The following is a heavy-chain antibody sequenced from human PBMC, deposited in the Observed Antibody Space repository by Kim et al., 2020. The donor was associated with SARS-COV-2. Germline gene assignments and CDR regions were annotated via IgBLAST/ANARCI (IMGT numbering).Heavy chain of an antibody. CDR3: ARGVQAAAGNKEYDY. J-gene: IGHJ4*01. CDR2: IYYSGST. V-gene: IGHV4-39*07. D-gene: IGHD6-13*01. Sequence: SETLSLTCTVSGGSISSSSYYWGWIRQPPGQGLEWIGSIYYSGSTYYNPSLKSRVTISVDTSKNQFSLKLSSVTAADTAVYYCARGVQAAAGNKEYDYWG. CDR1: GGSISSSSYY.